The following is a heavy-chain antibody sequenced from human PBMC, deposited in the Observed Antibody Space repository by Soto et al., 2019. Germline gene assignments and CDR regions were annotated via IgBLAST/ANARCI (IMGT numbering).Heavy chain of an antibody. CDR2: IFSCWSV. D-gene: IGHD3-3*01. V-gene: IGHV4-30-4*01. J-gene: IGHJ4*02. CDR3: VRSVILSGGSYKGLIRLHYFDT. CDR1: GGSISSGDYY. Sequence: LSLTCTVSGGSISSGDYYWSWIRQPPGRGQERIGYIFSCWSVFYTPSLKNWFTLSLDESKYEFSLIFDSVTAADTAIYYCVRSVILSGGSYKGLIRLHYFDTWGPGTLVTVSS.